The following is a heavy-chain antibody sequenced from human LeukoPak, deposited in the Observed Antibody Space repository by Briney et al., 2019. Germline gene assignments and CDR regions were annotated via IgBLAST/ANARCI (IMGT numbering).Heavy chain of an antibody. CDR3: VRGYGWFDP. D-gene: IGHD3-10*01. V-gene: IGHV4-34*01. CDR1: GGPFSGYY. CDR2: INHSGST. J-gene: IGHJ5*02. Sequence: PSETLSLTCAVYGGPFSGYYWSWIRQPPGKGLEWIGEINHSGSTNYNPSLKSRVTISVDTSKNQFSLKLSSVTAADTAVYYCVRGYGWFDPWGQGTLVTVSS.